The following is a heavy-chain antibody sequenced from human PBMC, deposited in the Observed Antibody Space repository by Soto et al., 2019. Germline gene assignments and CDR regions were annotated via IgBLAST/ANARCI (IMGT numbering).Heavy chain of an antibody. D-gene: IGHD3-16*01. CDR1: GLTFFNYA. V-gene: IGHV3-23*01. Sequence: GGSLRLSCAASGLTFFNYAMSWVRQAPGKGLEWVSGISGSSGITDYADSVKGRFTISRDNSKNTMYLQMKSLRAEDAAVYFWAKDSAYVFRQVPYYYNGVDVWVQGTTVTASS. CDR2: ISGSSGIT. J-gene: IGHJ6*02. CDR3: AKDSAYVFRQVPYYYNGVDV.